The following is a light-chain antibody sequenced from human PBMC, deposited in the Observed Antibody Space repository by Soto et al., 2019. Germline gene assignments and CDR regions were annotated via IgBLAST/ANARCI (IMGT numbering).Light chain of an antibody. CDR3: QQYKNWPPLT. J-gene: IGKJ4*01. CDR1: QSVSSN. V-gene: IGKV3-15*01. CDR2: GAS. Sequence: DIVLTQSPGTLSLSPGERATLSCRASQSVSSNHLAWYQQKPGQAPRLLIYGASTRATDIPPRFSGSGSGTEFTLTITSLQSEDFAVYYCQQYKNWPPLTFGGGTKVDNK.